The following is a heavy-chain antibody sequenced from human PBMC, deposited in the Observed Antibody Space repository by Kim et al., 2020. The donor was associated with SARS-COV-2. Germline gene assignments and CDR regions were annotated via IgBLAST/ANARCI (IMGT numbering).Heavy chain of an antibody. D-gene: IGHD3-22*01. CDR2: IYYSGST. Sequence: SETLSLTCTVSGGSISSYYWSWIRQPPGKGLEWIGYIYYSGSTNYNPSLKSRVTISVDTSKNQFSLKLSSVTAADTAVYYGARWPTYDSSALTAFDIWGQGTMVTVSS. V-gene: IGHV4-59*01. CDR3: ARWPTYDSSALTAFDI. CDR1: GGSISSYY. J-gene: IGHJ3*02.